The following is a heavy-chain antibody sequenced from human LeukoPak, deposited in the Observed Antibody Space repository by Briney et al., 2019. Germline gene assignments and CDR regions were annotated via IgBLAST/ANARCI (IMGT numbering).Heavy chain of an antibody. V-gene: IGHV3-23*01. J-gene: IGHJ4*02. CDR2: ISGSGGST. Sequence: GGSLRLSCAASGFTFSSYAMSWVREAPGKGLEWVSAISGSGGSTYYADSVKGRFTISRDNSKNTLYLQMNSLRAEDTAVYYCAKDGSGSYYFDYWGQGTLVTVSS. D-gene: IGHD1-26*01. CDR3: AKDGSGSYYFDY. CDR1: GFTFSSYA.